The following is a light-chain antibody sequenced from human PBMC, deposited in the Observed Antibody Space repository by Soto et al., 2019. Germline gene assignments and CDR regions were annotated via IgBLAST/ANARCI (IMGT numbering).Light chain of an antibody. J-gene: IGKJ1*01. CDR2: DAS. CDR3: QQYGGSPRT. Sequence: EIVLTQSPGTLSLSPGERATLSCRAGQSISSNYLAWYQQTPGQAPRLLIYDASSRAAGIPDRFSGSGSGTDFTLTISRLEPEDFGVYYCQQYGGSPRTFGQGTKVEIK. CDR1: QSISSNY. V-gene: IGKV3-20*01.